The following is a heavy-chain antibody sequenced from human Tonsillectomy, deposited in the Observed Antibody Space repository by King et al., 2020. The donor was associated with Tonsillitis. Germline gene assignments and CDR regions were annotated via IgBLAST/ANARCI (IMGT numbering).Heavy chain of an antibody. CDR3: AREGIGAADNAFDV. J-gene: IGHJ3*01. CDR2: VSFDGSNE. CDR1: GFTFNTCA. Sequence: ESGGGVVQPGRSLRLSCAASGFTFNTCAMNWVRQAPGKGLEWVAVVSFDGSNEYYADSVEGRFAISRDNSKNTVYLQMNSLTTEDTAVYYCAREGIGAADNAFDVWGQGTVVTVSS. V-gene: IGHV3-30*09. D-gene: IGHD6-13*01.